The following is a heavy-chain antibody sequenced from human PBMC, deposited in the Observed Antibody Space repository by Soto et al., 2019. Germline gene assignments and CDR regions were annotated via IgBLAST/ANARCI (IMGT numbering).Heavy chain of an antibody. CDR3: ARDRLEYSSSSGADWFDP. Sequence: GGSLRLSCAASGFTFSDYYMSWIRQAPGKGLEWVSYISSSGSTIYYADSVKGRFTISRDNAKNSLYLQMNSLRAEDTAVYYCARDRLEYSSSSGADWFDPWGQGTLVTVSS. J-gene: IGHJ5*02. CDR2: ISSSGSTI. CDR1: GFTFSDYY. V-gene: IGHV3-11*04. D-gene: IGHD6-6*01.